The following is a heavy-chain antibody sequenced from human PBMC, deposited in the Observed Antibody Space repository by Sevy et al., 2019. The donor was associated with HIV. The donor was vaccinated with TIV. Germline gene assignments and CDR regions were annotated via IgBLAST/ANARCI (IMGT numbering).Heavy chain of an antibody. Sequence: SETLSLTCTVSGGSISSYYWSWIRQPPGKGLEWIGYIYYSGSTNYNPSLTSRVTISVDTSKNQFSLKLSSVTAADTAVYYCAREAGDHSLGYMDVWGKGTTVTVSS. CDR1: GGSISSYY. J-gene: IGHJ6*03. CDR2: IYYSGST. CDR3: AREAGDHSLGYMDV. D-gene: IGHD3-16*01. V-gene: IGHV4-59*01.